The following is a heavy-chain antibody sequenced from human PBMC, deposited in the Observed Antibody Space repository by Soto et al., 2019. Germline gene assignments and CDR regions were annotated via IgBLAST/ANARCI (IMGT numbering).Heavy chain of an antibody. CDR3: VRAAGYSGNDYVYYYGMDV. V-gene: IGHV3-33*01. CDR2: VWYDGGNK. CDR1: GFTFRNYG. J-gene: IGHJ6*02. Sequence: QVQLVESGGGVVQPGRSLRLSCAASGFTFRNYGMRWVRQAPAKGLEWVALVWYDGGNKNYVDSVKGRFTISRDNSKNTLYLQMNSLRDADTAVYYCVRAAGYSGNDYVYYYGMDVWGQGTTVTVSS. D-gene: IGHD5-12*01.